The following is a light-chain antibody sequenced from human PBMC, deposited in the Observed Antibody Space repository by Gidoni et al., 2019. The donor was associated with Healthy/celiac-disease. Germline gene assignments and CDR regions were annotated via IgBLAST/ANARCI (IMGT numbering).Light chain of an antibody. CDR2: WAS. V-gene: IGKV4-1*01. J-gene: IGKJ5*01. CDR3: QQYYSTPIT. CDR1: QSFLCSSNNKNY. Sequence: DIVMTQSPDSMAVSLGERANINCKSSQSFLCSSNNKNYLAWYQQNPGQPPKLLIYWASTREAGVPDRFSGGGSGTDFTLTNSSLQAEDVAVYYCQQYYSTPITFGQGTRLEIK.